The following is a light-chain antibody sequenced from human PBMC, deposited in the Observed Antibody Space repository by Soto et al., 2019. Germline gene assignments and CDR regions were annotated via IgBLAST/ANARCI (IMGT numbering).Light chain of an antibody. V-gene: IGLV1-44*01. J-gene: IGLJ1*01. CDR1: RSNIGSNP. CDR3: AAWDDSLYGRV. CDR2: SNN. Sequence: QSVLTQPPSASGTPGQRVTISCSGSRSNIGSNPVNWYQQLPGTAPKLLIDSNNQRPSGAPDRFSGSRSGTSASLAISGLQSEDEADYYCAAWDDSLYGRVFGTGTKLTVL.